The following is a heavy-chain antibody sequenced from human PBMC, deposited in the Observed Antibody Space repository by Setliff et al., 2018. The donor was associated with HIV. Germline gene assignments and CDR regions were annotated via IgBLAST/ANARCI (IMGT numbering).Heavy chain of an antibody. J-gene: IGHJ4*02. V-gene: IGHV3-30*19. D-gene: IGHD3-22*01. CDR3: ASTAELFDSIGSRLDY. CDR2: ISYDGSNK. CDR1: GFTFSSYG. Sequence: GGSLRLSCAASGFTFSSYGMHWVRQAPGKGLEWVAVISYDGSNKYYADSVKGRFTTSRDNSTNTLYLQIKSLRAAATAVYYCASTAELFDSIGSRLDYWGQGTLVTVSS.